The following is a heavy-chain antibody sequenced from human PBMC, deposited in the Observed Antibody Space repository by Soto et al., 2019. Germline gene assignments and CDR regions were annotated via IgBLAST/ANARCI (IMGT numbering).Heavy chain of an antibody. CDR1: GFTFSSYA. V-gene: IGHV3-30-3*01. J-gene: IGHJ4*02. CDR3: ARNKYYDILTGPDC. Sequence: GGSLRLSCAASGFTFSSYAMHWVRQAPGKGLEWVAVISYDGSNKYYADSVKGRFTISRDNSKNTLYLQMNSLRAEDTAVYYCARNKYYDILTGPDCWGQGTLVTVSS. CDR2: ISYDGSNK. D-gene: IGHD3-9*01.